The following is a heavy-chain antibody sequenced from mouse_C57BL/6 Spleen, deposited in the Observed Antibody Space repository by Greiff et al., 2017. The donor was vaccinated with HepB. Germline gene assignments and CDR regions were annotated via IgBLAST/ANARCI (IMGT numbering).Heavy chain of an antibody. CDR3: ARPYYYGSSFYAMDY. J-gene: IGHJ4*01. CDR2: IDPANGNT. V-gene: IGHV14-3*01. D-gene: IGHD1-1*01. Sequence: DVQLQESVAELVRPGASVKLSCTASGFNIKNTYMHWVKQRPEQGLEWIGRIDPANGNTKYAPKFQGKATITADTSSNTAYLQLSSLTSEDTAIYYCARPYYYGSSFYAMDYWGQGTSVTVSS. CDR1: GFNIKNTY.